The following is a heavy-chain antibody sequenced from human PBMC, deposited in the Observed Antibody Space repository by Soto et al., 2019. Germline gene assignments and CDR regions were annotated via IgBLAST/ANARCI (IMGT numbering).Heavy chain of an antibody. Sequence: LSLPCAASGFTFSTFAMSWVRQAPGKGLEWVSAISGSGGSTYYADSVKGRFTISRDNSKNTLYLQMNSLRAEDTAVYYCAKETGGPSAYWGQGTLVTVSS. D-gene: IGHD2-8*02. J-gene: IGHJ4*02. CDR2: ISGSGGST. CDR3: AKETGGPSAY. V-gene: IGHV3-23*01. CDR1: GFTFSTFA.